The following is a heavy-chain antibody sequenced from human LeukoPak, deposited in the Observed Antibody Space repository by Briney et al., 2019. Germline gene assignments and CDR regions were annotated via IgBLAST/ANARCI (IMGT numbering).Heavy chain of an antibody. V-gene: IGHV3-74*01. J-gene: IGHJ4*02. Sequence: GGSLRLSCAASGFTFSSYWMHWVRQAPGKGLVWVSRINSDGSSTSYADSVKGRFTISRDHAKNTLYLQMNSLRAEDTAVYYCARGEAVYAVAEYYFDYWGQGTLVTVSS. CDR3: ARGEAVYAVAEYYFDY. D-gene: IGHD6-19*01. CDR1: GFTFSSYW. CDR2: INSDGSST.